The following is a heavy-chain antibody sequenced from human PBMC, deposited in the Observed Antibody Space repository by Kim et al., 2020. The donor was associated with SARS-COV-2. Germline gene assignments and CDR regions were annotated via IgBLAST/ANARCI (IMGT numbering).Heavy chain of an antibody. CDR2: LNEDGSQK. CDR1: GFSFSSYW. CDR3: AKGAGQQRVMY. D-gene: IGHD6-6*01. J-gene: IGHJ4*02. V-gene: IGHV3-7*03. Sequence: GGSLRLSCTASGFSFSSYWISWVRQAPGKGLEWVANLNEDGSQKYYVDSVKGRFTISRDNAKNSLFLQINSLRGEDTAVYYCAKGAGQQRVMYWGQGTLV.